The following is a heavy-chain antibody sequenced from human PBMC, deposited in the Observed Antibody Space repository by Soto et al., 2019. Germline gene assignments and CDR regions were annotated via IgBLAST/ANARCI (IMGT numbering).Heavy chain of an antibody. CDR2: IYYSGST. CDR1: GVSISSSSYY. Sequence: LLTLCLTCTVAGVSISSSSYYWGLIRQPPGKGLEWIGTIYYSGSTYYNPSLKSRVTISVDTSKNQFSLKLSSVTAADTAVYYCARRGLFHVKAFDILGQRTMVTVSS. CDR3: ARRGLFHVKAFDI. D-gene: IGHD3-22*01. J-gene: IGHJ3*02. V-gene: IGHV4-39*01.